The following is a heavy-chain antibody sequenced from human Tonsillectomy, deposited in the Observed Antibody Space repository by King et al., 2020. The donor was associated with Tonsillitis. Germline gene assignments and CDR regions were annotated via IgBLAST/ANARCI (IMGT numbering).Heavy chain of an antibody. V-gene: IGHV3-30*14. CDR1: GFTFSSYA. CDR3: AGDLRSDLYGMDV. J-gene: IGHJ6*02. CDR2: ISYVGRNK. D-gene: IGHD3-3*01. Sequence: VQLVESGGGVVQPGGSLRLSCAASGFTFSSYAMHWVRQAPGKGLDWVAGISYVGRNKYYSDSVKGRFTISRDNSKNTLYLQMNSLRAEDTAVYYFAGDLRSDLYGMDVWGQGPTVTVSS.